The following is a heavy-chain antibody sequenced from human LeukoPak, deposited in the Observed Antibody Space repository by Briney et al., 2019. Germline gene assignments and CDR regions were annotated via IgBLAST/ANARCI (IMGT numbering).Heavy chain of an antibody. CDR3: ARQTNIVVVPAVPHRSYSSGWYAFDI. D-gene: IGHD2-2*01. J-gene: IGHJ3*02. Sequence: GGSLRLSCAASGFTFSSYWMHWVRQAPGKGLVWVSRINSDGSSTSYADSVKGRFTISRDNAKNTLYLQMNSLRAEDTAVYYCARQTNIVVVPAVPHRSYSSGWYAFDIWGQGTMVTVSS. CDR2: INSDGSST. CDR1: GFTFSSYW. V-gene: IGHV3-74*01.